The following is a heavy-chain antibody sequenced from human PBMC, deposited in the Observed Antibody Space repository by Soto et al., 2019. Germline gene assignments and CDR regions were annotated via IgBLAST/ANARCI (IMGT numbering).Heavy chain of an antibody. CDR1: GYSFTSYW. Sequence: GESLKISCKGSGYSFTSYWIGWVRQMPGKGLEWMGIIYPGDSDTRYSPSFQGQVTISADESISTAYLQWSSLKASDTAMYYCARQRDIVVVGHYYYYMDVWGKGTTVTVSS. D-gene: IGHD2-2*01. J-gene: IGHJ6*03. CDR2: IYPGDSDT. V-gene: IGHV5-51*01. CDR3: ARQRDIVVVGHYYYYMDV.